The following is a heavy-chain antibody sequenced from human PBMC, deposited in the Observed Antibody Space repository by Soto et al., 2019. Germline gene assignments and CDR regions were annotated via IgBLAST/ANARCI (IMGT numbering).Heavy chain of an antibody. J-gene: IGHJ6*02. Sequence: QVQLVQSGAEVKKPGASVKVSCKASGYTFTSYGISWVRQAPGQGLEWMGWISAYNGNTNYAQKLQGRVTMTTDTSTSTAYMDLRSLRSDDTAVYYCARDQPYCSGGSCYSGYYYYYGMDVWGQETTVTVSS. V-gene: IGHV1-18*01. CDR2: ISAYNGNT. CDR1: GYTFTSYG. D-gene: IGHD2-15*01. CDR3: ARDQPYCSGGSCYSGYYYYYGMDV.